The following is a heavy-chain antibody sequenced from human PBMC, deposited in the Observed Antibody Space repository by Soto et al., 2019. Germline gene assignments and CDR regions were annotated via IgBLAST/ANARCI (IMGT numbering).Heavy chain of an antibody. CDR2: IYSGGST. D-gene: IGHD5-12*01. Sequence: QPGGSLRLSCAASGFTVSSNYMSWVRQAPGKGLEWVSVIYSGGSTYYADSVKGRFTISRDNSKNTLYLQMNSLRAEDTAVYYCAREGGYRGGDAFYIWGQGTMVTVSS. V-gene: IGHV3-66*01. J-gene: IGHJ3*02. CDR3: AREGGYRGGDAFYI. CDR1: GFTVSSNY.